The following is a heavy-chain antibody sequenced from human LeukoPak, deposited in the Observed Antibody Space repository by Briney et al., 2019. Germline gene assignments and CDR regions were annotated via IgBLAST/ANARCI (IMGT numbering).Heavy chain of an antibody. D-gene: IGHD3-16*02. CDR1: GFTVSSNY. J-gene: IGHJ6*03. CDR2: IYSGGST. Sequence: GGSLRLSCAASGFTVSSNYMTWVRQAPGKGLEWVSVIYSGGSTYYADSVKGRFTISRDNSKNTLYLQMNSLRAEDTAVYYCAXDXRVXGLINYYYMDVWGKGTTVTVSS. V-gene: IGHV3-53*01. CDR3: AXDXRVXGLINYYYMDV.